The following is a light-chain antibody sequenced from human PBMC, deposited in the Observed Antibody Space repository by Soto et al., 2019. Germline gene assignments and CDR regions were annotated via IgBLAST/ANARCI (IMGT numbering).Light chain of an antibody. J-gene: IGKJ1*01. V-gene: IGKV1-5*01. CDR1: QSITTW. CDR3: QQYNSYWT. Sequence: DIQMTQSPSTVSAYVGDSVTITCRASQSITTWLAWYQRKPGKAPKLLIHDASTLESGIPSRFSGSGSGTEFTLTISSLQPDDFATYYCQQYNSYWTFGQGTKVDIK. CDR2: DAS.